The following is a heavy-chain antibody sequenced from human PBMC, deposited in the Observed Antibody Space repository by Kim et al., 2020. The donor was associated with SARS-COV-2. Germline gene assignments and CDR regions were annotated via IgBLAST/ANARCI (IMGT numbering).Heavy chain of an antibody. J-gene: IGHJ6*02. D-gene: IGHD3-10*01. CDR3: ATSPSPLAFRNYYYYGMGV. Sequence: GGSLRLSCAASGFTFNNYAMHWVRRAPGKGLEWVAVIWYDGSNRFYADSVKGRFTISRDDSQNTLYLQMNSLRAEDTAVYYCATSPSPLAFRNYYYYGMGVWGQGTTVTVSS. CDR1: GFTFNNYA. CDR2: IWYDGSNR. V-gene: IGHV3-33*01.